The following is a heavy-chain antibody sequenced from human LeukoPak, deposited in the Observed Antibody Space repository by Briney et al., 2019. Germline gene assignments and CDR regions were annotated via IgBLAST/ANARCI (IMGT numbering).Heavy chain of an antibody. V-gene: IGHV4-59*01. J-gene: IGHJ3*02. Sequence: PSETLSLTCTVSGGSITRYYYWSWIRQPPGKGLEWIGYIYYSGSTSYNPSLKVRVTISLDTSKNQFSLRLNSVTAADTAVYYCARFSTNWPDAFDIWGQGTMVTVSS. CDR3: ARFSTNWPDAFDI. CDR2: IYYSGST. CDR1: GGSITRYYY. D-gene: IGHD2-8*01.